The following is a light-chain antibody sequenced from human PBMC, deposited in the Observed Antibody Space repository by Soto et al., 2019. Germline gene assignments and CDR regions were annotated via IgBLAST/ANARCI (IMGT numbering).Light chain of an antibody. Sequence: EIVMTQSPATLSVSPGERATLSCRASQSVSSNLAWYQQKPGQAPRLLIYGASTRATGIPARFSGSGSGTEFTLTISSLQSEDFAVYYCQQYNNWPGFGQGPKVEI. V-gene: IGKV3-15*01. CDR3: QQYNNWPG. CDR2: GAS. J-gene: IGKJ1*01. CDR1: QSVSSN.